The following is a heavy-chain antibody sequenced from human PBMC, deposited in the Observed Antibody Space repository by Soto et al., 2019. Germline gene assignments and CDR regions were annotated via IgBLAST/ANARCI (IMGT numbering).Heavy chain of an antibody. V-gene: IGHV1-69*13. CDR2: VIPIFGTA. J-gene: IGHJ5*02. CDR3: ARVRSGRTAYYYDSSGYGNWFDP. Sequence: ASVKVSCKASGCTFSSYAISCVRQAPGQVLEWMGGVIPIFGTANYAQKFQGRVTVTADESTSTAYMELSSLRSEDTAVYYCARVRSGRTAYYYDSSGYGNWFDPWGQGTLVTVSS. D-gene: IGHD3-22*01. CDR1: GCTFSSYA.